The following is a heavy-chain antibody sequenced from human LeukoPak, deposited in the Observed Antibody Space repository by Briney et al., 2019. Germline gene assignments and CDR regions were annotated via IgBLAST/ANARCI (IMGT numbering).Heavy chain of an antibody. J-gene: IGHJ5*02. D-gene: IGHD1-1*01. CDR2: ISAYNGNT. CDR1: GYTFTGYY. Sequence: ASVKVSCKASGYTFTGYYMHWVRQAPGQGLEWMGWISAYNGNTSYAQKLQGRVTMTTDTSTSTAYMELRSLRSDDTAVYYCARGMTTGTTRWFDPWGQGTLVTVSS. CDR3: ARGMTTGTTRWFDP. V-gene: IGHV1-18*04.